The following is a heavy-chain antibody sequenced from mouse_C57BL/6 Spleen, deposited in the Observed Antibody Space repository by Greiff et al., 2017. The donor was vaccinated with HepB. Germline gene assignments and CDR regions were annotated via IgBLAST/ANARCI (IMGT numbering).Heavy chain of an antibody. CDR1: GYSITSGYY. CDR2: ISYDGSN. D-gene: IGHD1-1*01. J-gene: IGHJ4*01. Sequence: EVKLEESGPGLVKPSQSLSLTCSVTGYSITSGYYWNWIRQFPGNKLEWMGYISYDGSNNYNPSLKNRITITRDTSKNQFFLKLNSVTTEDTATYYCARGRYGSSYAMDYWGQGTSVTVSS. CDR3: ARGRYGSSYAMDY. V-gene: IGHV3-6*01.